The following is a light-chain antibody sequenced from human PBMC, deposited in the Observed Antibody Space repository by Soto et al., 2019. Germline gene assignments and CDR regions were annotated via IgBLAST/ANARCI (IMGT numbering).Light chain of an antibody. J-gene: IGLJ3*02. Sequence: QSVLTQPPSASGTPGQRVTISCSGGSSNVGNNYGYWYQQVPGTAPRLLIYRSNERPSGVPDRFSGSNSGTSPSLAISGLRSEDEADYYCASWDDNLSAWVFGGGTKLTVL. V-gene: IGLV1-47*01. CDR2: RSN. CDR1: SSNVGNNY. CDR3: ASWDDNLSAWV.